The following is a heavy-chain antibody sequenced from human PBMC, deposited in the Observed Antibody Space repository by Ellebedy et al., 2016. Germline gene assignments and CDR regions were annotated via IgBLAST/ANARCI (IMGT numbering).Heavy chain of an antibody. CDR2: INNDGIRT. CDR3: ARVLEPTWYSDL. Sequence: HTGGSLRLSCAASGFTGFTFSSYWMYWVRQDPGKGLVWVSYINNDGIRTGYADSAKGRFTVSRDNAKNTLYLEMNSLTAEDTAVYYCARVLEPTWYSDLWGRGTLVTVSS. CDR1: GFTGFTFSSYW. D-gene: IGHD1-14*01. J-gene: IGHJ2*01. V-gene: IGHV3-74*01.